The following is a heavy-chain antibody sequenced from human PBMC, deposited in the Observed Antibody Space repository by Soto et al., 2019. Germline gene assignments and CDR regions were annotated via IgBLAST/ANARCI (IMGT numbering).Heavy chain of an antibody. D-gene: IGHD2-2*01. CDR1: GFTFSSYG. Sequence: EVQRLESGGGWVQPGGSQRLSCAASGFTFSSYGMSWVRQAPGKGLEWVAGISGSGGSTYYPESVKGRFTISRDNTKNSLYLQMNGLRAEDAAIYYCARDRNWGSTLVVQDAMAIDYWGQGPLVIVSS. CDR2: ISGSGGST. J-gene: IGHJ4*02. V-gene: IGHV3-23*01. CDR3: ARDRNWGSTLVVQDAMAIDY.